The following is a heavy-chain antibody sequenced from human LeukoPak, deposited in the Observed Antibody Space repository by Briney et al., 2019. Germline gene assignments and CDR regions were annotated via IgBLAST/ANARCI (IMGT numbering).Heavy chain of an antibody. CDR3: ARASKVEAFDV. Sequence: GGSLRLSCAASGVTVSSTYMSWVRRAPGKGVEWVSVIYGGSSTYNADSVKGRFTISRDNSKNTLFLQMNSLRAEDTAVYYCARASKVEAFDVWGQGTMVTVSS. D-gene: IGHD2-15*01. V-gene: IGHV3-66*01. CDR2: IYGGSST. CDR1: GVTVSSTY. J-gene: IGHJ3*01.